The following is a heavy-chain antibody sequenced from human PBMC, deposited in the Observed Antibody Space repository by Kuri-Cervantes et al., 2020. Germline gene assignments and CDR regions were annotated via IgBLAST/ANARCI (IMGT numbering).Heavy chain of an antibody. J-gene: IGHJ4*02. CDR2: ISSSSSYI. V-gene: IGHV3-21*03. D-gene: IGHD7-27*01. Sequence: GESLKISCVGSGITFSSYEMNWVRQAPGKGLEWVSSISSSSSYIYYADSVKGRFTISRDNSKSTLYLQMNSLRPEDTALYYCARDLNWAYTYWGQGTLVTVSS. CDR3: ARDLNWAYTY. CDR1: GITFSSYE.